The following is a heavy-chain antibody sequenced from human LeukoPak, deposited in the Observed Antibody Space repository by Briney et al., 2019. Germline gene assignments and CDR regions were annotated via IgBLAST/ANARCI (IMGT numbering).Heavy chain of an antibody. CDR1: GGSFSGYY. V-gene: IGHV4-34*12. D-gene: IGHD4-17*01. Sequence: PSETLSLTCAVYGGSFSGYYWSWIRQPPGKGLEWIGTIFYSGTTYYNPSLKSRVTVSVDTSKNQFSLKLSSVTAADTAVYFCARLAGDYGANYFDYWGQGTLATVSS. CDR3: ARLAGDYGANYFDY. CDR2: IFYSGTT. J-gene: IGHJ4*02.